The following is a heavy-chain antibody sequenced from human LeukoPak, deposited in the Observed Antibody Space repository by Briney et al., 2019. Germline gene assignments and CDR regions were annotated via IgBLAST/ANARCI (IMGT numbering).Heavy chain of an antibody. D-gene: IGHD6-13*01. CDR2: INPNSGGT. CDR3: ARDLLLVRSSWHVKVGAFDI. J-gene: IGHJ3*02. CDR1: GYTFTGYY. V-gene: IGHV1-2*06. Sequence: ASVNVSCKASGYTFTGYYMHWVRQAPGQGHEWMGRINPNSGGTNYAQKFQGRVTMTRDTSISTAYMELSRLRSDDTAVYYCARDLLLVRSSWHVKVGAFDIWGQGTMVTVSS.